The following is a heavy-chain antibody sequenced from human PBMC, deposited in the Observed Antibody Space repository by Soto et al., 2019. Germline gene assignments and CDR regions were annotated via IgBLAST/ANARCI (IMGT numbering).Heavy chain of an antibody. CDR3: ARDIVVVPAAIYYGMDV. D-gene: IGHD2-2*01. Sequence: PSETLSLTCTVSGGSISSGGYYWSWIRQHPGKGLEWIGYIYYSGSTYYNPSLKSRVTISVDTSKNQFSLKLSSVTAADTAVYYCARDIVVVPAAIYYGMDVWGQGTTVTVSS. CDR2: IYYSGST. V-gene: IGHV4-31*03. CDR1: GGSISSGGYY. J-gene: IGHJ6*02.